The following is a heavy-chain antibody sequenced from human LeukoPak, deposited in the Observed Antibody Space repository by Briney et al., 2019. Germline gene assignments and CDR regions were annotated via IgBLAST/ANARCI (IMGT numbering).Heavy chain of an antibody. Sequence: ASVKVSCKASGYTFTSYYMHWVRQAPGQGLEWMGIINPSGGGTSYAQKFQGRVTMTRDTSTSTVYMELSSLRSEDTAVYYCARDSWWYEIDYWGQGTLVTVSS. CDR3: ARDSWWYEIDY. CDR2: INPSGGGT. D-gene: IGHD2-15*01. J-gene: IGHJ4*02. V-gene: IGHV1-46*01. CDR1: GYTFTSYY.